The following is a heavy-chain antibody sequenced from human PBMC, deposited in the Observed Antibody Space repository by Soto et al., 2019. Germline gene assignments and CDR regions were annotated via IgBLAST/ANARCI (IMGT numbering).Heavy chain of an antibody. CDR3: ARGNYYDSSGYFLRSHLNWFDP. V-gene: IGHV4-39*07. Sequence: SETLSLTCTVSGGSISSSSYYWGWIRQPPGKGLGWIGSIYYSGSTYYNPSLKSRVTISVDTSKNQFSLKLSSVTAADTAVYYCARGNYYDSSGYFLRSHLNWFDPWGQGTLVTVSS. CDR2: IYYSGST. J-gene: IGHJ5*02. CDR1: GGSISSSSYY. D-gene: IGHD3-22*01.